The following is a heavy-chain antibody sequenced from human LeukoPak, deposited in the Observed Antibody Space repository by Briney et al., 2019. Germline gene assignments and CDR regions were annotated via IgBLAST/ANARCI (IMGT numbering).Heavy chain of an antibody. Sequence: GGSLRLSCAASGFTFSSYAMSWVRQAPGKGLEWVSAISGSGGSTYYADSVKGRFTISRDNSKNTLYLQMNSQRAEDTAVYYCAKDLGGSGSYGWFDPWGQGTLVTVSS. CDR3: AKDLGGSGSYGWFDP. J-gene: IGHJ5*02. D-gene: IGHD3-10*01. CDR2: ISGSGGST. CDR1: GFTFSSYA. V-gene: IGHV3-23*01.